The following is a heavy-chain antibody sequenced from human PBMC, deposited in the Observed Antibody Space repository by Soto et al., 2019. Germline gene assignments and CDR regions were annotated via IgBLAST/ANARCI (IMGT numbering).Heavy chain of an antibody. CDR3: AREGSRSWTGDYYYYGMDV. CDR2: ISAYNGNT. V-gene: IGHV1-18*01. J-gene: IGHJ6*02. Sequence: ASVKVSCKASGYTFTSYGISWVRPAPGQGLEWMGWISAYNGNTNYAQKFQGRITMTRNTSISTAYMELSSLRSEDTAVYYCAREGSRSWTGDYYYYGMDVWGQGTTVTVSS. CDR1: GYTFTSYG. D-gene: IGHD6-13*01.